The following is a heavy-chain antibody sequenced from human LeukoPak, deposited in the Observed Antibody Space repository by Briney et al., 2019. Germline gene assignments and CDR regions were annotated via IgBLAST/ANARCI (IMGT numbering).Heavy chain of an antibody. V-gene: IGHV3-33*01. CDR3: ARGITLYYYDSSGYYNWFDP. D-gene: IGHD3-22*01. CDR2: IWYDGSNK. J-gene: IGHJ5*02. CDR1: GFTFSSYG. Sequence: GGSLRVSCAASGFTFSSYGMHWVRQAPGKGLEWVAVIWYDGSNKYYADSVKGRFTISRDNSKNTLYLQMNSLRAEDTAVYYCARGITLYYYDSSGYYNWFDPWGQGTLVTVSS.